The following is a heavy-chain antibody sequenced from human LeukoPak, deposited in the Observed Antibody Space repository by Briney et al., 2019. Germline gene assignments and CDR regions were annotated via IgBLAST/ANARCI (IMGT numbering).Heavy chain of an antibody. CDR1: GFTISSYW. J-gene: IGHJ3*02. CDR2: INSDGSIT. V-gene: IGHV3-74*01. Sequence: PGGSLRLSCAASGFTISSYWIHWVRQAPGKGLVWVSRINSDGSITSYADSVKGRLTISRDNAKNTLYVQMNSLRAEDTAVYYCARAGYGDLDDAFDIWGQGTMVTVSS. D-gene: IGHD4-17*01. CDR3: ARAGYGDLDDAFDI.